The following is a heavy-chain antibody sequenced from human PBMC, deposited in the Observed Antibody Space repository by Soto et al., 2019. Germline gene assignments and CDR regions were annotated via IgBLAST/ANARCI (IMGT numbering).Heavy chain of an antibody. Sequence: QVQLQELGPGLVKPSETLSLTCTVSGGSISSYYWSWIRQPPGKGLEWIGYIYYSGSTNYNPSLKSRVTISVDTSKNQFSLKLSSVTAADTAVYYCARRYGDAFDIWGQGTMVTVSS. CDR1: GGSISSYY. J-gene: IGHJ3*02. V-gene: IGHV4-59*08. CDR2: IYYSGST. CDR3: ARRYGDAFDI. D-gene: IGHD4-17*01.